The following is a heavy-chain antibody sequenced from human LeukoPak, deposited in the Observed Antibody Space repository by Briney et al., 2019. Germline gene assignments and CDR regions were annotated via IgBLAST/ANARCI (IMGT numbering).Heavy chain of an antibody. CDR3: AIMHGYYDGSGYWVQ. Sequence: GGSLRLSCAASGFTFSSYGMSWVRQAPGKGLEWVSFITTSGATTSYADSVKGRFTISRDNPRNTLYMQMNSLRDEDTALYYCAIMHGYYDGSGYWVQWGQGTLVTVSS. J-gene: IGHJ4*02. V-gene: IGHV3-23*01. D-gene: IGHD3-22*01. CDR1: GFTFSSYG. CDR2: ITTSGATT.